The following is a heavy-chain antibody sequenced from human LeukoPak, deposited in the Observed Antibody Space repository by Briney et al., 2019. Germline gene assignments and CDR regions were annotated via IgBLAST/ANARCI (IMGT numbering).Heavy chain of an antibody. V-gene: IGHV3-9*01. Sequence: GGSLRLSCAASGFTFDDYAMHWVRQAPGKGLEWVSGISWNSGSIGYADSVKGRFTISRDNAKNSLYLQMNSLRAEDTAVYYCAKDQLYSSGWYSFDYWGQGTLVTVSS. CDR1: GFTFDDYA. J-gene: IGHJ4*02. CDR2: ISWNSGSI. CDR3: AKDQLYSSGWYSFDY. D-gene: IGHD6-19*01.